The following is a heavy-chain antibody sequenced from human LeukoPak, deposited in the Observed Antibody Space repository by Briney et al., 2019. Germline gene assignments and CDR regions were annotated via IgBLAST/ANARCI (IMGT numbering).Heavy chain of an antibody. Sequence: PGRSLRLSCAASGFTFSSYAMHWVRQAPGEGLEWVAVISYDGSNKYYADSVKGRFTISRDNSKNTLYLQMNSLRAEDTAVYYCAREAPHGYYYDSSGYYGNWFDPWGQGTLVTVSS. V-gene: IGHV3-30-3*01. CDR3: AREAPHGYYYDSSGYYGNWFDP. J-gene: IGHJ5*02. CDR1: GFTFSSYA. CDR2: ISYDGSNK. D-gene: IGHD3-22*01.